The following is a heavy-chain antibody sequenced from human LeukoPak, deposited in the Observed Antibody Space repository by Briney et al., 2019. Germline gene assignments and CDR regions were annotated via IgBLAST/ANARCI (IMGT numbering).Heavy chain of an antibody. D-gene: IGHD3-10*01. CDR3: ARGEGYPWTYYYGSGSQKTPGYFDY. V-gene: IGHV4-30-2*01. CDR2: INHSGST. CDR1: GGSISSGGYY. Sequence: KASQTLSLTCTVSGGSISSGGYYWSWIRQPPGKGLEWIGEINHSGSTNYNPSLKSRVTISVDTSKNQFSLKLSSVTAADTAVYYCARGEGYPWTYYYGSGSQKTPGYFDYWGQGTLVTVSS. J-gene: IGHJ4*02.